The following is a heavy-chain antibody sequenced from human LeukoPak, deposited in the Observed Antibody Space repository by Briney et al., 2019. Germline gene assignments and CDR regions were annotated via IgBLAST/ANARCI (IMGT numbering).Heavy chain of an antibody. CDR1: GFTFSDYY. CDR2: ISSTGSNI. V-gene: IGHV3-11*01. D-gene: IGHD6-19*01. J-gene: IGHJ4*02. Sequence: GGSLRLSCAASGFTFSDYYMSWIRQAPGKGLEWISYISSTGSNIYYADSVKGRFTISRDNAKNSLYLQMNSLRVEDTAVYYCARAAVAGETSTEFDYWGQGTLVTVSS. CDR3: ARAAVAGETSTEFDY.